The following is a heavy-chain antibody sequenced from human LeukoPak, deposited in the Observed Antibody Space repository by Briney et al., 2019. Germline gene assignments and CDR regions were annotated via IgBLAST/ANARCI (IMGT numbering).Heavy chain of an antibody. D-gene: IGHD3-10*01. J-gene: IGHJ6*03. CDR1: GYTFTGNY. V-gene: IGHV1-2*02. CDR2: INPNSGGT. Sequence: GASVKVSCKASGYTFTGNYMHWVRQAPGQGLEWMGWINPNSGGTNYAQKFQGRVTMTRDTSISTAYMELSRLRSDDTAVYYCARARRYYYGSGSYYYYYMDVWGKGTTVTVSS. CDR3: ARARRYYYGSGSYYYYYMDV.